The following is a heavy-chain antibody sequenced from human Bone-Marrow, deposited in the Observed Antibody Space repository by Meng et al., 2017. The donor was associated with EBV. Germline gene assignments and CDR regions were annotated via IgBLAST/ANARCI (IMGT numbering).Heavy chain of an antibody. Sequence: QVLEFGGGSIKPGGSLSLSCAASGFTFNDYAMAWVRQAPGKGLEWVAGISASGGSTYYADSVKGRFTISRDNSKNTQYLQMNSLRVEDSAVYYCAKRGWDSGYDSWGRGTLVTVSS. V-gene: IGHV3-23*01. J-gene: IGHJ4*02. CDR2: ISASGGST. CDR3: AKRGWDSGYDS. CDR1: GFTFNDYA. D-gene: IGHD5-12*01.